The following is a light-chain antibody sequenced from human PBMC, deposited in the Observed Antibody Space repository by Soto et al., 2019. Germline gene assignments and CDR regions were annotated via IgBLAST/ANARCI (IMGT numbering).Light chain of an antibody. V-gene: IGLV2-23*02. CDR3: CSYAGSSIPYV. Sequence: QSAPTQPASVSGSPGQSITISCTGTSSDVGSYNLVSWYQQHPGKAPKLMIYEVSKRPSGVSNRFSGSKSGNTASLTISGLQAEDEADYYCCSYAGSSIPYVFGTGTKVTVL. CDR1: SSDVGSYNL. CDR2: EVS. J-gene: IGLJ1*01.